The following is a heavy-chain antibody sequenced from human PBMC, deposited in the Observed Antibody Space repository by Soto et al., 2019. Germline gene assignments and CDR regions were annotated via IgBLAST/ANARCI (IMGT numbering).Heavy chain of an antibody. V-gene: IGHV3-23*01. Sequence: LRLSCAASGFTFSSYAMSWVRQAPGKGLEWVSAISGSGGSTYYADSVKGRFTISRDNSKNTPYLQMNSLRAEDTAVYYCAKAPLELRYYYYGMDVWGQGTTVTVSS. CDR3: AKAPLELRYYYYGMDV. D-gene: IGHD1-7*01. J-gene: IGHJ6*02. CDR1: GFTFSSYA. CDR2: ISGSGGST.